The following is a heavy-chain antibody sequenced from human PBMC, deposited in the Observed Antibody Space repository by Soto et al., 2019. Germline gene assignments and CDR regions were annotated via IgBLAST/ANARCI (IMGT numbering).Heavy chain of an antibody. V-gene: IGHV1-46*03. CDR2: INPSGGST. D-gene: IGHD3-22*01. Sequence: ASVKVSCKASGYTFTSYYMHWVRQAPGQGLEWMGIINPSGGSTSYAQKFQGRVTMTRDTSTSTVYMELSSLRSEDTAVYYCARDNLQGGYPTPYDVWGKGTTVTVSS. J-gene: IGHJ6*04. CDR1: GYTFTSYY. CDR3: ARDNLQGGYPTPYDV.